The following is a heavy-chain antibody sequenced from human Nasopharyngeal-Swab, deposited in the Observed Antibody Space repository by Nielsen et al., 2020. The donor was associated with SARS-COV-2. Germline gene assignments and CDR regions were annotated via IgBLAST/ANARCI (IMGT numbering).Heavy chain of an antibody. Sequence: GESLKISCSASGFTFSSHAMHWVRQAPGKGLEYLAAVTHDGGSPYYADSVKGRFIISRDNSKNTLYLQLSSLRAEDTAVYYCVSAYGSGNYFDYWGQGTLVTVSS. D-gene: IGHD3-10*01. CDR2: VTHDGGSP. V-gene: IGHV3-64D*06. CDR3: VSAYGSGNYFDY. CDR1: GFTFSSHA. J-gene: IGHJ4*02.